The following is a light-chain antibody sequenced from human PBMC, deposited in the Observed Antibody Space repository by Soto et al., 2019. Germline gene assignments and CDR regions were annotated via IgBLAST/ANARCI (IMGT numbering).Light chain of an antibody. Sequence: QTVVTQEPSLTVSPGVTVTLTCASSTGAVTSGNYPSWFQQKPGQAPRTLIYTTDDKHSWTPARFSGSLLGGKAALTLSGVQPEDEAEYYCLLYYGGAHLVFGGGTKLTVL. CDR1: TGAVTSGNY. CDR3: LLYYGGAHLV. CDR2: TTD. V-gene: IGLV7-43*01. J-gene: IGLJ3*02.